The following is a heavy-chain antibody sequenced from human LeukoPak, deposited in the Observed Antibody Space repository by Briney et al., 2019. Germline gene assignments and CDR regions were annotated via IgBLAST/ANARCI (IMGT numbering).Heavy chain of an antibody. CDR2: IYHSGST. D-gene: IGHD6-19*01. J-gene: IGHJ3*02. CDR1: GYSISSGYY. CDR3: ARSSIAVAGTGAFDI. V-gene: IGHV4-38-2*01. Sequence: SETLSLTCAVSGYSISSGYYWGWIRHPPGKGLEWIGSIYHSGSTYYNPSLKSRVTISVDTSKNQFSLKLSSVTAADTAVYYCARSSIAVAGTGAFDIWGQGTMVTVSS.